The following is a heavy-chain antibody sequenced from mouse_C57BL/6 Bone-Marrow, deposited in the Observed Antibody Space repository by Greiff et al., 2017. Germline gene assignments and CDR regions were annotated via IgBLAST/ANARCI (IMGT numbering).Heavy chain of an antibody. V-gene: IGHV1-69*01. D-gene: IGHD1-1*01. CDR1: GYTFTSYW. J-gene: IGHJ4*01. CDR2: IDPSDSYT. Sequence: VQLQESGAELVMPGASVKLSCKASGYTFTSYWMHWVKQRPGQGLEWIGEIDPSDSYTNYNQKFKGKSTLTVDKSSSTAYMQLSSLTSEDSAVYYCAREAYYVAMDYWGQGTSVTVSS. CDR3: AREAYYVAMDY.